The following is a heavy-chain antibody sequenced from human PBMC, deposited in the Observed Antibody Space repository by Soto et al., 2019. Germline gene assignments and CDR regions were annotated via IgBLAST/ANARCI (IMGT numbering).Heavy chain of an antibody. J-gene: IGHJ3*02. CDR2: TYYRSKWYN. CDR1: GDSVSSNSAA. CDR3: ARDRRSSSWLGGFDAFDI. V-gene: IGHV6-1*01. D-gene: IGHD6-13*01. Sequence: PSQTLSLTCAISGDSVSSNSAAWSWIRQSPSRGLEWLGRTYYRSKWYNDYVVSVKSRITINPDTSKNQFSLQLNSVTPEDTAVYYCARDRRSSSWLGGFDAFDIWGQGTMVTVSS.